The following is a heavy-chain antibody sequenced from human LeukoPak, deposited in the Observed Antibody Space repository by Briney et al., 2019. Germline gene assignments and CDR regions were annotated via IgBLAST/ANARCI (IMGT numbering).Heavy chain of an antibody. J-gene: IGHJ5*02. V-gene: IGHV4-61*01. Sequence: SETPSLTCAVSGYSISSGYYWSWIRQPPGKGLEWIGYIYYSGSTNYNPSLKSRVTISVDTSKNQFSLKLSSVTAADTAVYYCASRGPYYDSSGPGWFDPWGQGTLVTVSS. CDR3: ASRGPYYDSSGPGWFDP. D-gene: IGHD3-22*01. CDR2: IYYSGST. CDR1: GYSISSGYY.